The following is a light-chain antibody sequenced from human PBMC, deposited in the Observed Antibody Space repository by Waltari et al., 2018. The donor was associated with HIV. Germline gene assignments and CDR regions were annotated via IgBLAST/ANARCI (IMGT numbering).Light chain of an antibody. V-gene: IGLV1-40*01. CDR3: QSFDSVVTSSV. Sequence: QSMLTQPPSVSGAPGQRVTISCPGRSSNIGARYDVHWYKHIPGTAPKRLIYESNTRPSGVPDRFSASTSGTSASFAITWLQAEDEADYYCQSFDSVVTSSVFGGGTKLTVL. J-gene: IGLJ2*01. CDR2: ESN. CDR1: SSNIGARYD.